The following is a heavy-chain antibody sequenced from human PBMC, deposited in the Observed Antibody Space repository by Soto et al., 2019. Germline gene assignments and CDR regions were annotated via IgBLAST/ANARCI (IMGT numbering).Heavy chain of an antibody. CDR1: GGSISSGGYS. J-gene: IGHJ4*02. CDR3: ARTPMY. V-gene: IGHV4-30-2*01. Sequence: QLQLQESGSGLVKPSQTLSLTCAVSGGSISSGGYSWSWTRQPPGKGLEWIGYIYHSGSTYYNPSLKRRVTLSVYRAKTLFSRKLSPVTAADTAVYYCARTPMYWGQGTLVTVS. CDR2: IYHSGST.